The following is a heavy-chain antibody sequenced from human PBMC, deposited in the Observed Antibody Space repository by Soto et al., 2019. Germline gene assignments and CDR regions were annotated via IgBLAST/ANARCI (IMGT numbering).Heavy chain of an antibody. CDR1: GGSISSYY. J-gene: IGHJ3*02. V-gene: IGHV4-59*01. Sequence: QVQLQESGPGLVKPSETLSLTCTVSGGSISSYYCSWIRQPPGKGLEWIGYIYYSGSTNYNPSLKSRGTISVDTSKNQFSLKLSSVTAAYAAVYYCQRGGLAHRCAFDIWGQGTMVTVSS. D-gene: IGHD2-21*01. CDR3: QRGGLAHRCAFDI. CDR2: IYYSGST.